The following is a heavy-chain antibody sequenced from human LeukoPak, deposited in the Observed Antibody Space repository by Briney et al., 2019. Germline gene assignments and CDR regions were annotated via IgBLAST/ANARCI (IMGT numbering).Heavy chain of an antibody. J-gene: IGHJ4*02. CDR2: ISGTGATT. CDR3: AKEDY. V-gene: IGHV3-23*01. CDR1: GFTFSSYA. Sequence: GGSLRLSCAASGFTFSSYAMTWVRQAPGKGLEWVSTISGTGATTFYADSVKGRFTISRDNSKSTLSPQMNSLRAEDTAIYYCAKEDYWGQGTLVTVSS.